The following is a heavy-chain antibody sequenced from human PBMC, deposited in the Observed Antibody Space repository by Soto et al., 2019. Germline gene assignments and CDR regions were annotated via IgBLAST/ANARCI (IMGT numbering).Heavy chain of an antibody. J-gene: IGHJ4*02. Sequence: QVQLVESGGGVVQPGRSLRLSCAASGFTFSSYAMHWVRQAPGKWLEWVAVISYDGSNKYYADSVKGRITISRDNSKNTLYLQRNSLRAEDTAVYYCARARGTMVRGAPLGYWGQGTLVTVSS. CDR3: ARARGTMVRGAPLGY. CDR1: GFTFSSYA. CDR2: ISYDGSNK. V-gene: IGHV3-30-3*01. D-gene: IGHD3-10*01.